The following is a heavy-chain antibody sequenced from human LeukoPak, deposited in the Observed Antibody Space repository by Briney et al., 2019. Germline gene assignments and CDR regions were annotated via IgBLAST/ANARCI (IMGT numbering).Heavy chain of an antibody. Sequence: ASVKVSCKASGYTFTSYYMHWVRQAPGQGLEWMGIINPSGGSTSYAQKFQGRVTMTRDTSTSTVYMELSSLRSEDTAVYYCAKLLPQDAFDIWGQGTMVTVSS. D-gene: IGHD3-10*01. CDR1: GYTFTSYY. CDR3: AKLLPQDAFDI. CDR2: INPSGGST. V-gene: IGHV1-46*01. J-gene: IGHJ3*02.